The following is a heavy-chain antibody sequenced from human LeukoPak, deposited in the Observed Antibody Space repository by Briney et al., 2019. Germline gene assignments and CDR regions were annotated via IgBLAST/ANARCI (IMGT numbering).Heavy chain of an antibody. CDR3: ARQDCSGGSCYGDY. V-gene: IGHV4-39*01. D-gene: IGHD2-15*01. Sequence: KPSETLSLTCTVSGGSISSSSYYWGWIRQPPGEGLEWIGSIYYSGSTYYNPSLNSRVTISVDTSKNQFSLKLSSVTAADTAVYYCARQDCSGGSCYGDYWGQGTLVTVSS. CDR1: GGSISSSSYY. CDR2: IYYSGST. J-gene: IGHJ4*02.